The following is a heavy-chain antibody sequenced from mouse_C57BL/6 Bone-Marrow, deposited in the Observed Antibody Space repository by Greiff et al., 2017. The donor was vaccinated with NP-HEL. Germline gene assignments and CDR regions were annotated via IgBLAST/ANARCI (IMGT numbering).Heavy chain of an antibody. CDR1: GYTFTDYY. CDR3: ARRGLLRARGYFDV. D-gene: IGHD1-1*01. Sequence: VQLQQSGPVLVKPGASVKMSCKASGYTFTDYYMNWVKQSPGKSLEWIGVINPYNGGTSSNQKFKGKATLTVDKSSSTAYMELNSLTSEDSSVYYCARRGLLRARGYFDVWGTGTTVTVSS. V-gene: IGHV1-19*01. CDR2: INPYNGGT. J-gene: IGHJ1*03.